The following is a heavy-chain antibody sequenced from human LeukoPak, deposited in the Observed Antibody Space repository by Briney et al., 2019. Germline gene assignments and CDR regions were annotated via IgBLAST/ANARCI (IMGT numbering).Heavy chain of an antibody. J-gene: IGHJ4*02. V-gene: IGHV3-11*01. CDR1: GFTFSDYY. D-gene: IGHD3-10*01. CDR2: ISSSGSTI. Sequence: GGSLRLSCAVSGFTFSDYYMSWIRQAPGKGLEWVSYISSSGSTIYYADSVKRRFTISRDNAKISLYLQMNSRRAEDTAVYYCARFRGSGSPRDYWGQGTLVTVSS. CDR3: ARFRGSGSPRDY.